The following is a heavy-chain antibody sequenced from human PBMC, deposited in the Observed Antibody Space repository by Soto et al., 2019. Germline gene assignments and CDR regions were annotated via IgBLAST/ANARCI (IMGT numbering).Heavy chain of an antibody. CDR3: ARGLTIDS. Sequence: ASVKVSCKVSGYTLTELSMHWVRQAPGKGLEWMGGFDPEDGETIYAQKFQGRVTMTKDTSTNTAYMELSSLRSEDTSVYYCARGLTIDSWGQGTLVTVSS. CDR2: FDPEDGET. V-gene: IGHV1-24*01. D-gene: IGHD3-10*01. CDR1: GYTLTELS. J-gene: IGHJ4*02.